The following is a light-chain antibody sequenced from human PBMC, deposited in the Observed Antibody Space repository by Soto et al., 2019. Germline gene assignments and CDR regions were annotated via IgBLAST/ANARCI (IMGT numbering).Light chain of an antibody. V-gene: IGKV3-20*01. CDR1: QSVRSNS. J-gene: IGKJ4*01. CDR3: QQYGRSPPT. Sequence: EIVLTQSPGTLSLSPGERATLSCRASQSVRSNSLAWYQQKPGQAPRLLIYGASTRATGIPDRFSGSGSGTDFTLTITRLEPEDFAVFYCQQYGRSPPTFGGGTTWRSN. CDR2: GAS.